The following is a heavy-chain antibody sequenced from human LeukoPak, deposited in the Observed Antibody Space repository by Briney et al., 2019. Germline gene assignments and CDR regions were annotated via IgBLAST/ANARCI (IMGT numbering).Heavy chain of an antibody. V-gene: IGHV3-23*01. CDR2: ISGSGGST. J-gene: IGHJ4*02. CDR1: GFIVSSNY. Sequence: GGSLRLSCAASGFIVSSNYMSWVRQAPGKGLEWVSAISGSGGSTYYADSVKGRFTISRDNSKNTLYLQMNSLRAEDTAVYYCAKLSKGIVLMVYADYWGQGTLVTVSS. D-gene: IGHD2-8*01. CDR3: AKLSKGIVLMVYADY.